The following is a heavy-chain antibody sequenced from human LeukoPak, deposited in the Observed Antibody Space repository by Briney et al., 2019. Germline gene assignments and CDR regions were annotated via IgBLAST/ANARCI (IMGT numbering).Heavy chain of an antibody. J-gene: IGHJ4*02. Sequence: SETLSLTCAVYGGSFSGYYWSWIRQPPGKGLEWIGEINHSGSTNYNPSLKSRVTISVDMYKNQFSLKLSSVTAADTAVYYCARSGVAALRNWGQGTLVTVSS. D-gene: IGHD2-15*01. CDR3: ARSGVAALRN. CDR1: GGSFSGYY. CDR2: INHSGST. V-gene: IGHV4-34*01.